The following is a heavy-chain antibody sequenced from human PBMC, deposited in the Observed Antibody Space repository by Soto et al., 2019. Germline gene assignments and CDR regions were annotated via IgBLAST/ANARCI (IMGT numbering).Heavy chain of an antibody. CDR2: IYTSGST. Sequence: LSLTCTVSGGSISSYYWSWIRQPSGKGPEWIGRIYTSGSTNYNPSLKSRVTMSVDTSKNQFSLKLSSVTAADTAVYYCARVRIAARTGAYGMDVWGQGTTVTVSS. D-gene: IGHD6-6*01. J-gene: IGHJ6*02. CDR3: ARVRIAARTGAYGMDV. CDR1: GGSISSYY. V-gene: IGHV4-4*07.